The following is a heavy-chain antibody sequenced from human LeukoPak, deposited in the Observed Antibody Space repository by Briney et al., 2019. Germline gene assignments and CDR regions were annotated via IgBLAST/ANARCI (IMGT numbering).Heavy chain of an antibody. CDR3: ASGYSSSWATFDY. V-gene: IGHV3-48*04. CDR1: GFIFGGYT. D-gene: IGHD6-13*01. CDR2: ISPSGGNK. Sequence: PGGSLRLSCAGSGFIFGGYTMNWVRQAPGKGLEWLSYISPSGGNKFYADSVKGRFTISRDNAKNSVFLQMNSLRAEDTAVYYCASGYSSSWATFDYWGRGTLVTVSS. J-gene: IGHJ4*02.